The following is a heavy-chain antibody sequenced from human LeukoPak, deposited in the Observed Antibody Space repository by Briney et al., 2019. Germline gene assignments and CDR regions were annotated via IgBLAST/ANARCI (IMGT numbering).Heavy chain of an antibody. V-gene: IGHV3-53*01. CDR2: LYTSGNT. J-gene: IGHJ6*02. Sequence: GSLRLSCAASGFTVSSNYMNWVRQAPGKGLEWDSVLYTSGNTFYADSVKGRFTISRDNSKNTVYLQMNSLRAEDTAVYYCARWPDYYDTSKYYYGMDVWGRGTTVTVSS. CDR3: ARWPDYYDTSKYYYGMDV. CDR1: GFTVSSNY. D-gene: IGHD3-22*01.